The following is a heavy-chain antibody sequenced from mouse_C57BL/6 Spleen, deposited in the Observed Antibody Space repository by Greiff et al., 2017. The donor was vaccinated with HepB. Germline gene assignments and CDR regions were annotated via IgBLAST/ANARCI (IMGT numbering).Heavy chain of an antibody. D-gene: IGHD4-1*01. CDR1: GYTFTSYW. CDR3: ARGNWAFWYFDV. CDR2: IYPGSGST. Sequence: QVQLQQPGAELVKPGASVKMSCKASGYTFTSYWITWVKQRPGQGLEWIGDIYPGSGSTNYNEKFKSKATLTVDTSSSTAYMRLSSLTSEDSAVYYCARGNWAFWYFDVWGTGTTVTVSS. J-gene: IGHJ1*03. V-gene: IGHV1-55*01.